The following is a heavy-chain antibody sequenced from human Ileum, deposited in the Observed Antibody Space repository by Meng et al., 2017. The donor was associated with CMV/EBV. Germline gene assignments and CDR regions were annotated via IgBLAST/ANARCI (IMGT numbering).Heavy chain of an antibody. D-gene: IGHD3-10*01. V-gene: IGHV3-13*03. CDR1: GFTFSSYD. Sequence: GESLKISCAACGFTFSSYDMHWVRQATGKGLEWVSAIGTAGDTYYPGSVKGQFTISRENAKNSLYLQMNSLRAGDTAVYFCAGKYGGRYYFDSWGQGTLVTVSS. CDR2: IGTAGDT. CDR3: AGKYGGRYYFDS. J-gene: IGHJ4*02.